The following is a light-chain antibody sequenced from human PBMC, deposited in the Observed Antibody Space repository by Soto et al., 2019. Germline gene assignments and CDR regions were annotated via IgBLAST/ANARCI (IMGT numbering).Light chain of an antibody. Sequence: QSVLGQPASVSGSPGQSITISCTGTSSDVGSYNLVSWYQQHPGKAPKLMIYDVRNRPSGISNRFSGSKSGNTASLTISGLQAEDEADYYCSSYTTSSTLYVFGTGTKVTVL. CDR3: SSYTTSSTLYV. CDR1: SSDVGSYNL. CDR2: DVR. V-gene: IGLV2-14*02. J-gene: IGLJ1*01.